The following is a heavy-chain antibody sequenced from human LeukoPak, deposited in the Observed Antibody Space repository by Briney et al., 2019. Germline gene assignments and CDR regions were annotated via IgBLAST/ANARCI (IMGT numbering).Heavy chain of an antibody. J-gene: IGHJ6*02. CDR3: ARGLSAVLRYFDWLFKSSNYGMDV. CDR1: GGSFSGYY. Sequence: SETLSLTCAVYGGSFSGYYWSWIRQPPGKGLEWIGEINHSGSTNYNPSLKSRVTISVDTSKNQFSLKLSSVTAADTAVYYCARGLSAVLRYFDWLFKSSNYGMDVWGQGTTVTVSS. CDR2: INHSGST. D-gene: IGHD3-9*01. V-gene: IGHV4-34*01.